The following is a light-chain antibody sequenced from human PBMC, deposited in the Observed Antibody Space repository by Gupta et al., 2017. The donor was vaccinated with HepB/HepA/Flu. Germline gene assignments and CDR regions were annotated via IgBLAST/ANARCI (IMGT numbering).Light chain of an antibody. Sequence: QLVLTQSPSAAASLRASVKLTCTLSSGHSTHASAWHQQEPGRGPRYLRRFNSDGSHTKGAGLPGLFSVSRSGAAPSHTISVHEAEEDADYYDQPEVAGNGYAFGTGTKVTVL. CDR2: FNSDGSH. CDR3: QPEVAGNGYA. CDR1: SGHSTHA. J-gene: IGLJ1*01. V-gene: IGLV4-69*01.